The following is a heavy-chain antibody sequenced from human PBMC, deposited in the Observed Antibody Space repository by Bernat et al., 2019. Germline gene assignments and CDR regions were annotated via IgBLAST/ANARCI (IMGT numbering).Heavy chain of an antibody. CDR3: ADGGSGSYYTGEEYYFDY. J-gene: IGHJ4*02. V-gene: IGHV1-69*01. Sequence: QVQLVQSGAEVKKPGSSVKVSCKASGGTFSSYAISWVRQAPGQGLEWMGVIIPIFGTANYAQKFQGRVTITADESTSTAYMELSSLRSEDTAVYYCADGGSGSYYTGEEYYFDYWGQGTLVTVSS. CDR2: IIPIFGTA. CDR1: GGTFSSYA. D-gene: IGHD3-10*01.